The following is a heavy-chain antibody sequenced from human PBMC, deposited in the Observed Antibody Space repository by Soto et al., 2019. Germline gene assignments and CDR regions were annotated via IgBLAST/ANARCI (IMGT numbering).Heavy chain of an antibody. D-gene: IGHD2-21*02. J-gene: IGHJ5*02. Sequence: SETLSLTCGVSGGTVASSHWWSWVRQSPGRGLEWIGNVYHTGDTNFNPSLQSRVTFSVDKSNNQFSLRLTSVTAAGTAVYFCAREIVTAGGNNYFDPWGPGTLVTVSS. CDR2: VYHTGDT. V-gene: IGHV4-4*02. CDR3: AREIVTAGGNNYFDP. CDR1: GGTVASSHW.